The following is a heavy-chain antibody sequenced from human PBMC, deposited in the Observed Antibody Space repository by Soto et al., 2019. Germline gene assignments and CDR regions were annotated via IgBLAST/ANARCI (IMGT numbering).Heavy chain of an antibody. Sequence: QVQLVQSGAEVKKPGASVKVSCKASGYTFTSYGISWVRHAPGQGLEWMGWISAYNGNTNYAQKLQGRVTMTTDTSTRTAYMELRSLRSDDTAVYYCAREARRFLEWLLYPTPYYYYMDVWGKGTTVTVSS. J-gene: IGHJ6*03. V-gene: IGHV1-18*01. CDR2: ISAYNGNT. D-gene: IGHD3-3*01. CDR3: AREARRFLEWLLYPTPYYYYMDV. CDR1: GYTFTSYG.